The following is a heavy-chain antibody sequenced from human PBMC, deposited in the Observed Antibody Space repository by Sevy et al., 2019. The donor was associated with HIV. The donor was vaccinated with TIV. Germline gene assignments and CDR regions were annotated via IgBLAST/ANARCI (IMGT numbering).Heavy chain of an antibody. V-gene: IGHV3-49*04. J-gene: IGHJ4*02. D-gene: IGHD2-21*01. Sequence: GGSLRLSCTASGFTFGDYTMNWVHQAPGKGLEWVAFLKNKASGGTVDHAASVKGRFTISRDDSKSIVYLQMNDLKTEDTAVYYCTRWKGLQSIFDFWGQGVLVTVSS. CDR1: GFTFGDYT. CDR2: LKNKASGGTV. CDR3: TRWKGLQSIFDF.